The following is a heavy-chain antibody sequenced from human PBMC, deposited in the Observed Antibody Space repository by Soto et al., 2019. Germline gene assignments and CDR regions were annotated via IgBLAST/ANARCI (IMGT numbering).Heavy chain of an antibody. CDR2: IYPGDSDS. D-gene: IGHD2-8*01. CDR3: ARLSRRVAQESNYFDP. J-gene: IGHJ5*02. V-gene: IGHV5-51*01. CDR1: GYSFSTSW. Sequence: RGESLKISCKVSGYSFSTSWMGWVRQLPGKGLEWMGIIYPGDSDSRYGPSFEGHVTFSVDKSISTAYLEWGSLKASDTAIYYCARLSRRVAQESNYFDPWGQGTLVTVSS.